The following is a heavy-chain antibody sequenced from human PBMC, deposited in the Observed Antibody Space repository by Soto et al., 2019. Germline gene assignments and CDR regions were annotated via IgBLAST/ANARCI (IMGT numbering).Heavy chain of an antibody. Sequence: ASVKVSSKDSGYTFTSYGISWVRQDPGQGLEWMGWISAYNGNTNYAQKLQGRVTMTTDTSTSTAYMELRSLRSDDTAVYYCARDRGQWLVTDAFDIWGQGTMVTVSS. J-gene: IGHJ3*02. CDR2: ISAYNGNT. CDR3: ARDRGQWLVTDAFDI. V-gene: IGHV1-18*01. CDR1: GYTFTSYG. D-gene: IGHD6-19*01.